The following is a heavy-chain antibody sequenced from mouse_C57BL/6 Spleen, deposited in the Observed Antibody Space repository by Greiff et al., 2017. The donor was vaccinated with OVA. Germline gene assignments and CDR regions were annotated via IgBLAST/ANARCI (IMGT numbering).Heavy chain of an antibody. CDR3: ARKGLYYNGAMDY. Sequence: LQESGPGLVQPSQSLSITCTVSGFSLTSYGVHWVRQSPGKGLEWLGVIWSGGSTDYNAAFISRLSISKDNSKSQVFFKMNSLQADNTAIDYCARKGLYYNGAMDYWGQGTSVTVSS. CDR2: IWSGGST. CDR1: GFSLTSYG. D-gene: IGHD2-1*01. J-gene: IGHJ4*01. V-gene: IGHV2-2*01.